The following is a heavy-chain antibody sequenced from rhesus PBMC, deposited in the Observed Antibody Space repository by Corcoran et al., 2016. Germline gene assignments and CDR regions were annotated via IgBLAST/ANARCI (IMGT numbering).Heavy chain of an antibody. D-gene: IGHD5-24*01. CDR3: ARGGGTNFDY. CDR2: VSGCGGRI. Sequence: QLQLQGSGPGLVKPSETLSLTCAVSDGSLSSHYCSCIRQHPGKVLEGYGRVSGCGGRIDYNPSLRSRVTISIDTSKNQFSLKLKSVTAADTAVFYCARGGGTNFDYWGQGVLVTVSS. J-gene: IGHJ4*01. CDR1: DGSLSSHY. V-gene: IGHV4-173*01.